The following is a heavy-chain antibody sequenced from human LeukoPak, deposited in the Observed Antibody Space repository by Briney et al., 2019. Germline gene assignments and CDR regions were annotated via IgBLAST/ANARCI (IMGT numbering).Heavy chain of an antibody. D-gene: IGHD6-13*01. CDR2: ISSSSSNI. V-gene: IGHV3-48*01. Sequence: PGGSLRLSCAASGFTFSSYSMNWVRQAPGKGLEWVSYISSSSSNIYYADSVKGRFTISRDNSKNTLYLQMNSLRAEDTAVYYCAKGGRGIAAAGEIYWGQGTLVTVSS. J-gene: IGHJ4*02. CDR3: AKGGRGIAAAGEIY. CDR1: GFTFSSYS.